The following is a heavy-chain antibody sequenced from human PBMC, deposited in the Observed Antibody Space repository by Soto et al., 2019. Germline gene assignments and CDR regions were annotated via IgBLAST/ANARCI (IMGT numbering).Heavy chain of an antibody. CDR2: IYYSGTT. D-gene: IGHD3-16*01. V-gene: IGHV4-39*01. CDR1: GGSISSNSYY. Sequence: QLQLQESGPGLVKPSETLSLTCTVSGGSISSNSYYWAWIRQPPGKGLEWIGNIYYSGTTYYNPSLKSRVTISVDTSKNQFSLKLSSVTAADTAVYHCARHKGGYYSGVDVWGQGTTVTVSS. CDR3: ARHKGGYYSGVDV. J-gene: IGHJ6*02.